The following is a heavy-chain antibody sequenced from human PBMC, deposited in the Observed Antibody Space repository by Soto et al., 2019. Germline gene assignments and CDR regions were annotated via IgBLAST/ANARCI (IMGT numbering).Heavy chain of an antibody. J-gene: IGHJ3*02. D-gene: IGHD7-27*01. CDR2: IYYSGST. Sequence: QVQLQESGPGLVKPSQTLSLTCTVSGGSISSAYYWSWIRQPPGKGLGLSGYIYYSGSTYYNPSPKSRVTTSVDTSNNQFSLKLTSLTAADTAVYCCGRAPYRGANSRDAIDIWGPGTMVTVSP. CDR3: GRAPYRGANSRDAIDI. CDR1: GGSISSAYY. V-gene: IGHV4-30-4*01.